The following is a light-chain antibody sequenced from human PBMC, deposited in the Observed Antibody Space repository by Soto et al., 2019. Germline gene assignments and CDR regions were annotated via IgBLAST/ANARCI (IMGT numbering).Light chain of an antibody. V-gene: IGKV3-20*01. CDR1: QSVSSSY. Sequence: EIVLTQSPGTLSLSPGERATLSCRASQSVSSSYLAWYQQKPGQAPRLLIYGASSRATGIPDRFSGSWSGTYFPLTISRLVPEDFAVYYCQHYGSSPYTFGQGTKLEIK. J-gene: IGKJ2*01. CDR3: QHYGSSPYT. CDR2: GAS.